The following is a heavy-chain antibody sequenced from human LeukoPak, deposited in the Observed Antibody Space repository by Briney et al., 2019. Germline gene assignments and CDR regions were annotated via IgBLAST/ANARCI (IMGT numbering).Heavy chain of an antibody. Sequence: PSEALSLTCTVSGDSISTSNSYWGWIRQPPGKGLEWIGSIYYSGITYYNPSLKTRVTISVDTSKNHFSLKLSSVTAADTAVYYCARLSDYGSGNFDYWGQGTLVTVSS. CDR2: IYYSGIT. V-gene: IGHV4-39*02. CDR3: ARLSDYGSGNFDY. CDR1: GDSISTSNSY. J-gene: IGHJ4*02. D-gene: IGHD3-10*01.